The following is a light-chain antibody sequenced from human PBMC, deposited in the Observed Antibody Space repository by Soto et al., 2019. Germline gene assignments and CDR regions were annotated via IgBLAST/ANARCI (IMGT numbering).Light chain of an antibody. CDR2: KSN. V-gene: IGLV1-47*01. CDR1: SSNIGNTH. J-gene: IGLJ3*02. CDR3: AAWDDSLTGWM. Sequence: QSVLTQPPSASGTPEQRVTISCSGSSSNIGNTHVFWYQQLPGAAPKLLIYKSNQRPSGVPDRFSGSRSGTSASLAISGLQSEDEADYYCAAWDDSLTGWMFGGGTKLTVL.